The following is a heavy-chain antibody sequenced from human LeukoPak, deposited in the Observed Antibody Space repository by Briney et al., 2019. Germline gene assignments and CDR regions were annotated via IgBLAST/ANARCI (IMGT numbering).Heavy chain of an antibody. CDR1: GDSITSYY. Sequence: SETLSLTCTVSGDSITSYYWSWIRQPAGKGLEWIGRIYTSGSSKYNPSHKSRVAMSTDTSKNQLTLKLTSVTAADTAVYFCARGRGSYSESRIQQWGQGILVTVSS. CDR2: IYTSGSS. J-gene: IGHJ1*01. D-gene: IGHD3-10*01. V-gene: IGHV4-4*07. CDR3: ARGRGSYSESRIQQ.